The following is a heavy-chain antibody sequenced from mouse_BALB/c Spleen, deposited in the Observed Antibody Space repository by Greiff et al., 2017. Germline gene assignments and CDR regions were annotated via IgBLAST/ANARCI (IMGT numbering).Heavy chain of an antibody. Sequence: VQVVESAAELARPGASVKMSCKASGYTFTSYTMHWVKQRPGQGLEWIGYINPSSGYTEYNQKFKDKTTLTADKSSSTAYMQLSSLTSEDSAVYYCARIGYDYDGGYYFDYWGQGTTLTVSS. CDR2: INPSSGYT. J-gene: IGHJ2*01. CDR1: GYTFTSYT. D-gene: IGHD2-4*01. V-gene: IGHV1-4*02. CDR3: ARIGYDYDGGYYFDY.